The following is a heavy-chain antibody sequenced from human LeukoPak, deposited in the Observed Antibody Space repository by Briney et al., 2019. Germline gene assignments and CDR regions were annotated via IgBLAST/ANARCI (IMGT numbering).Heavy chain of an antibody. J-gene: IGHJ4*02. V-gene: IGHV4-39*07. CDR2: IYYSGST. D-gene: IGHD3-3*01. CDR1: GGPITSGSFY. Sequence: SETLSLTCTVSGGPITSGSFYWGWIRQPPGKGLEWIGSIYYSGSTYYNPSLKSRLTMSLDTSKNQFSLKLSSVTAADTAIYYCARDKTFEVVNFFDSWGQGTLVTVSS. CDR3: ARDKTFEVVNFFDS.